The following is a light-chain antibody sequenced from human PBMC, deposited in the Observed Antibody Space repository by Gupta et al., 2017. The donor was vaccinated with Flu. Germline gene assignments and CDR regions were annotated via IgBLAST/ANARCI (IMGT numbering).Light chain of an antibody. CDR3: ASWDDSLNGWV. J-gene: IGLJ3*02. CDR1: SSNIGSNT. Sequence: QSVLTQPPSASGTPGQRVTISCSASSSNIGSNTVNWFQQLPGTAPKFFMYSNIQRPSGVPDRFAGSKSGTSASLAISGLQSEDEADYYCASWDDSLNGWVFGGGTRLTVL. V-gene: IGLV1-44*01. CDR2: SNI.